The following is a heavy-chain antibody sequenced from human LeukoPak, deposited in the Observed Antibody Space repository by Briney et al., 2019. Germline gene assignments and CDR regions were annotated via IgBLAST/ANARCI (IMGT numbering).Heavy chain of an antibody. J-gene: IGHJ4*02. CDR1: GFTFSSYT. CDR3: AKGSSAGRPYYFDY. V-gene: IGHV3-23*01. Sequence: GGSLRLSCAASGFTFSSYTMSWVRQAPGKGLEWVPAISRTSEYTYHADSVKGRFTISRDNSKNTLYLQMNSLRAEDTAMYYCAKGSSAGRPYYFDYWGQGTLVTVSS. D-gene: IGHD3-10*01. CDR2: ISRTSEYT.